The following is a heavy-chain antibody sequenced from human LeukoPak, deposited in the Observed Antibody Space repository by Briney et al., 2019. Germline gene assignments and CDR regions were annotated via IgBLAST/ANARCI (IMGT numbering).Heavy chain of an antibody. CDR1: GYTFTGYY. CDR3: ARGLGGYSYTADY. J-gene: IGHJ4*02. CDR2: INPNSGGT. D-gene: IGHD5-18*01. Sequence: ASVKVSCKASGYTFTGYYMHWVRQAPGQGPEWMGWINPNSGGTNYAQKFQGRVTMTRDTSISTAYMELSRLRSDDTGVYYCARGLGGYSYTADYWGQGTLVTVSS. V-gene: IGHV1-2*02.